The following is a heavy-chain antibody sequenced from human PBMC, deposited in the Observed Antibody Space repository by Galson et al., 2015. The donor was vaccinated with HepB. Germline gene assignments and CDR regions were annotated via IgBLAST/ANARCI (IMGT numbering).Heavy chain of an antibody. D-gene: IGHD2/OR15-2a*01. J-gene: IGHJ1*01. V-gene: IGHV3-30-3*01. CDR3: ARARPLLWGYFQH. Sequence: SLRLSCAASGFTFSSYAMHWVRQAPGKGLEWVAVISYDESNKYYADSVKGRFTIYRDNSKNTLYLQMNSLRAEDTAVYYCARARPLLWGYFQHWGQGTLVTVSS. CDR2: ISYDESNK. CDR1: GFTFSSYA.